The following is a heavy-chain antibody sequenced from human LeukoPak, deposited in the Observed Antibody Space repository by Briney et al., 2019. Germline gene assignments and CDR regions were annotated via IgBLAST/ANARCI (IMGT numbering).Heavy chain of an antibody. CDR1: GFTFSSYW. J-gene: IGHJ4*02. CDR2: INSDGSST. D-gene: IGHD5-18*01. CDR3: AGDAIQLWLWSYFDY. Sequence: PGGSLRLSCAASGFTFSSYWMHWVRQAPGKGLVWVSRINSDGSSTSYADSVKGRFTISRDNAKNTLYLQMNSLRAEDTAVYYCAGDAIQLWLWSYFDYWGQGTLVTVSS. V-gene: IGHV3-74*01.